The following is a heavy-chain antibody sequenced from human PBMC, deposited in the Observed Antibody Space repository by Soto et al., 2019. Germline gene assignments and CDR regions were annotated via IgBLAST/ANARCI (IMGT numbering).Heavy chain of an antibody. Sequence: QVQLQESGPGLVKPSGTLSLTCAVSGGSISSSNWWTWVRQSPGKGLEWIGEIYHTGSINYNPSLKNRVTISEDKSKNQFSLNLRSVTAADTAVFSCARRPYSEPFDYWGQGTLVTVSS. J-gene: IGHJ4*02. CDR3: ARRPYSEPFDY. V-gene: IGHV4-4*02. CDR2: IYHTGSI. D-gene: IGHD1-26*01. CDR1: GGSISSSNW.